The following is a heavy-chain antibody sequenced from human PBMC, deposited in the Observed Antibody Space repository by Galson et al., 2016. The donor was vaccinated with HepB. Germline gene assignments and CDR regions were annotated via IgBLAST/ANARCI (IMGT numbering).Heavy chain of an antibody. CDR3: ARALYSSGWYYLDY. D-gene: IGHD6-19*01. V-gene: IGHV3-30*04. CDR2: ISHDESNK. J-gene: IGHJ4*02. Sequence: LRISCAASGFTFSSHAMHWVRQAPGKGLEWVAFISHDESNKYSADSVKGRFTISRDNSKNTMFLHTNSLRAEDTAVYYCARALYSSGWYYLDYWGQGTLVNVSS. CDR1: GFTFSSHA.